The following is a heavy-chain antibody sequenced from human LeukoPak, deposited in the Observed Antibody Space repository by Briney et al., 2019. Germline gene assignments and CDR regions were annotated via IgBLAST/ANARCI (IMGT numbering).Heavy chain of an antibody. CDR1: GLTFSAYS. V-gene: IGHV3-21*01. CDR3: ATQIVVVLSTDNAFDI. D-gene: IGHD2-15*01. J-gene: IGHJ3*02. Sequence: GGSLRLSCSASGLTFSAYSMSWVRQAPGKGLEWVSSISSSSNYIYYADSVKGRFTISRDNAKNSLYLQMNSLRAEDTAVYYCATQIVVVLSTDNAFDIWGQGTMVTVSS. CDR2: ISSSSNYI.